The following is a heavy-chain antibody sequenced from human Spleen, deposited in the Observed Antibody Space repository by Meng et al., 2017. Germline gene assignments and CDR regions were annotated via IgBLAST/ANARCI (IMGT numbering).Heavy chain of an antibody. CDR3: VRDISFGSFDS. CDR1: GFIFSNYW. J-gene: IGHJ4*02. Sequence: GGSLRLSCAASGFIFSNYWMSWVRQAPGKGLEWVANINQDGSVKSFVGSVRGRFTISRDNAQRSLYLQMNSLRADDTAVYYCVRDISFGSFDSWGQGAQVTVSS. CDR2: INQDGSVK. V-gene: IGHV3-7*03. D-gene: IGHD5-18*01.